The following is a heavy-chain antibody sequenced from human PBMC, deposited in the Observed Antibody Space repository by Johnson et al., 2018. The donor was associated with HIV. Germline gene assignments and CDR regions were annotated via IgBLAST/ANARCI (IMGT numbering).Heavy chain of an antibody. CDR1: GFTFSNAW. CDR2: IWYDGSNK. CDR3: AKGGPLFVDAFDI. Sequence: VQLVESGGGLVKPGGSLRLSCAASGFTFSNAWMSWVRQAPGKGLEWVAVIWYDGSNKYYADSVKGRFIISRDNAKNSLYLQMNSLRAEDTALYYCAKGGPLFVDAFDIWGLGTMVTVSS. D-gene: IGHD3-3*01. J-gene: IGHJ3*02. V-gene: IGHV3-33*03.